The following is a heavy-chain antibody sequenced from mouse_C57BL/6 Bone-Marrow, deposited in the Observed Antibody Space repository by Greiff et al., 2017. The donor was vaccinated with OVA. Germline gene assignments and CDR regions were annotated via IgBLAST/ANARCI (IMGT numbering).Heavy chain of an antibody. CDR3: ARHVVADY. CDR2: ISSGGSYT. CDR1: GFTFSSYG. V-gene: IGHV5-6*02. J-gene: IGHJ2*01. Sequence: EVKLLESGGDLVKPGGSLKLSCAASGFTFSSYGMSWVRQTPDKRLEWVATISSGGSYTYYPDSVKGRFTISRDNAKNTLYLQMSSLKSEDTAMYYCARHVVADYWGQGTTLTVSS. D-gene: IGHD1-1*01.